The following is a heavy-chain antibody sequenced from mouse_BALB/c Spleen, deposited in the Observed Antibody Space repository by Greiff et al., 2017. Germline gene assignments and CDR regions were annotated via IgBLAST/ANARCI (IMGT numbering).Heavy chain of an antibody. CDR1: GFTFSDYY. J-gene: IGHJ2*01. CDR2: ISDGGSYT. Sequence: EVKLVESGGGLVKPGGSLKFSCAASGFTFSDYYMYWVRQTPEKRLEWVATISDGGSYTYYPDSVKGRFTISRDNAKNNLYLEMSSLRSEDTAMYYCARDRGGNYDYWGQGTTLTVSS. V-gene: IGHV5-4*02. CDR3: ARDRGGNYDY. D-gene: IGHD2-1*01.